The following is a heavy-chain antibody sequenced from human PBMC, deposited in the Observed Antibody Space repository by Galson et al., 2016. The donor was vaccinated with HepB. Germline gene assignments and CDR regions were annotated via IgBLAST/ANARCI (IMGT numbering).Heavy chain of an antibody. CDR2: ISTRRTT. CDR1: GFVFSNFG. D-gene: IGHD6-19*01. Sequence: SLRLSCAASGFVFSNFGLSWVRQAPGKGLEWVASISTRRTTYYSDSVQGRFTISRDNSKNTVYLQANSLRAEDTAVYYCGKRIPVAGSWGGGLDYWGQGTLVTVSS. CDR3: GKRIPVAGSWGGGLDY. J-gene: IGHJ4*02. V-gene: IGHV3-23*01.